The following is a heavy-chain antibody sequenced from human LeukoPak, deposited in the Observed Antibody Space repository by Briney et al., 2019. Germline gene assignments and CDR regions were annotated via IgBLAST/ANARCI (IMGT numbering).Heavy chain of an antibody. CDR1: GGSFSGYY. D-gene: IGHD3-3*01. CDR2: INHSGST. V-gene: IGHV4-34*01. J-gene: IGHJ5*02. Sequence: PSETLSLTCAVYGGSFSGYYWSWIRQPPGKGLEWIGEINHSGSTNYNPSLKSRVTISVDTSENQFSLKLSSVTAADTAVYYCARVYYDFWSGYYPRRNWFDPWGQGTLVTVSS. CDR3: ARVYYDFWSGYYPRRNWFDP.